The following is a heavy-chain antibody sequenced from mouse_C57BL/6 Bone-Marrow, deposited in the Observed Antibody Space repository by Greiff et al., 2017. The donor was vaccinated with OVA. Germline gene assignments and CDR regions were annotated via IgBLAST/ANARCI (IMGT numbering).Heavy chain of an antibody. Sequence: VQLQQPGAELVKPGASVKLSCKASGYTFTSYWMQWVKQRPGQGLEWIGEIDPSDSYTNYNQKFKGKATLTVDTSSSTAYMQLSSLTSEDSAVYYCARERVYYDYDDGFAYWGQGTLVTVSA. D-gene: IGHD2-4*01. J-gene: IGHJ3*01. CDR2: IDPSDSYT. CDR1: GYTFTSYW. CDR3: ARERVYYDYDDGFAY. V-gene: IGHV1-50*01.